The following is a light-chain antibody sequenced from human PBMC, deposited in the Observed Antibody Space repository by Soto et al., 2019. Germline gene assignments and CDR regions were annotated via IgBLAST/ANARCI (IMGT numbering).Light chain of an antibody. Sequence: EIVMTQSPATLSVSPGERATLSCRASQSISTNVAWYQQQPGRAPRLLISGASTRATGIPTRFSGSGSGTEFTLTIASLQSEDFAVYYCQQYNDWPPSITFGQGTRLDIK. CDR2: GAS. V-gene: IGKV3-15*01. CDR1: QSISTN. J-gene: IGKJ5*01. CDR3: QQYNDWPPSIT.